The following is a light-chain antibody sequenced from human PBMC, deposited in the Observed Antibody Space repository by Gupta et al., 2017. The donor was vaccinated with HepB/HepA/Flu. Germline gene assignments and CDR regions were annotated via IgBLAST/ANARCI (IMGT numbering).Light chain of an antibody. V-gene: IGLV2-14*01. Sequence: QSALTQPASVSGSPGQSITISCTGTSSDVAGYSYVSWYQQHPCRAPKLVIYDVSNRPSGVSNRFSGSKSGNTASLTISGLQAEDEADYYCSSYTSSSTLHVFGTGTKVTVL. CDR1: SSDVAGYSY. CDR2: DVS. J-gene: IGLJ1*01. CDR3: SSYTSSSTLHV.